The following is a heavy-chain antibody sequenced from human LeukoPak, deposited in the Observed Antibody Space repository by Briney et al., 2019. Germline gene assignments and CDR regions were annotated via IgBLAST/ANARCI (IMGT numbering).Heavy chain of an antibody. V-gene: IGHV5-10-1*01. CDR3: ARPILTGYYSDAFDI. CDR1: GYSFTSYW. Sequence: PGESLQISCQGSGYSFTSYWISWVRQMPGKGLEWMGRIDPSDSYTNYSPSFQGHVTISADKSISTAYLQWSSLKASDTAMYYCARPILTGYYSDAFDIWGQGTMVTVSS. J-gene: IGHJ3*02. D-gene: IGHD3-9*01. CDR2: IDPSDSYT.